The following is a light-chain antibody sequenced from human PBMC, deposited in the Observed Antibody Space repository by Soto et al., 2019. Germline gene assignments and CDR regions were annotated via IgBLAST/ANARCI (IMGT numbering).Light chain of an antibody. CDR3: CSYAGSRTYV. Sequence: QSVMTQPASVSGSPGQSITISCTGTSSDIGIYNLVSWYQHHPGKAPKLMIYEGTKRPSGISNRFSGSKSGNTASLTISGLQAEDEANYYCCSYAGSRTYVFGIGTKVTVL. J-gene: IGLJ1*01. V-gene: IGLV2-23*01. CDR2: EGT. CDR1: SSDIGIYNL.